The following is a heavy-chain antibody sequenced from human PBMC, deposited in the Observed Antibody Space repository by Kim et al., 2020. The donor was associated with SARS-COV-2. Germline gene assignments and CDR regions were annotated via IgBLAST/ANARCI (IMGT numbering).Heavy chain of an antibody. J-gene: IGHJ5*01. CDR2: INTNTGNP. V-gene: IGHV7-4-1*02. CDR3: ARGEGAWFWEVIVS. CDR1: GYTFTNYA. D-gene: IGHD3-10*01. Sequence: ASVKVSCKASGYTFTNYAMNWVRQAPGQGLEWMGWINTNTGNPAYAQGFTGRFVFSLDTSVSTAYLQISSLKAEDTAVYYCARGEGAWFWEVIVSWGQGTLVTVSS.